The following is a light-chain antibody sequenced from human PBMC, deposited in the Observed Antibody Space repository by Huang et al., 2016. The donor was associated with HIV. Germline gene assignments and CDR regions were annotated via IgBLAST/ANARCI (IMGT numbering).Light chain of an antibody. CDR1: QSLNKF. V-gene: IGKV3-11*01. CDR2: EAS. Sequence: EIVLTQSPDTLSLSPGQSATLSCRASQSLNKFLNWSQHKPGQAPRLLFYEASNRAAGIPARFNGSGSGTDFTLTITSLKPEDFAIYYCQQRSNSLTFGGGTKVEIK. J-gene: IGKJ4*01. CDR3: QQRSNSLT.